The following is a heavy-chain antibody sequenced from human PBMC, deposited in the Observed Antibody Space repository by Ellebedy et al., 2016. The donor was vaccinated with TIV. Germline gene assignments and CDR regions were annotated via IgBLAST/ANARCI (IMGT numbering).Heavy chain of an antibody. CDR3: ARHDYPGTEVSPFDY. CDR2: IYHSGST. D-gene: IGHD4-11*01. Sequence: SETLSLTCTVSGYSISSGYYWGWIRQPPGKGLEWIGSIYHSGSTYYNPSLKSRVTISVDTSKNQFSLKLSSVTAADTAVYYCARHDYPGTEVSPFDYWGQGTLVTVSS. V-gene: IGHV4-38-2*02. CDR1: GYSISSGYY. J-gene: IGHJ4*02.